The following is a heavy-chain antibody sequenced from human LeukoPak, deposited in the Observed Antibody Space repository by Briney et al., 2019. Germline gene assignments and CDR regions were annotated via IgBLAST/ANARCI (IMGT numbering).Heavy chain of an antibody. CDR1: GYTFTSYG. J-gene: IGHJ5*02. Sequence: RASVKVSCKASGYTFTSYGISWVRQAPGQGLEWMGWISAYNGNTNYAQKLQGRVTMTTDTSTSTAYMELRSLRSDDTAVYCCARGYCSGGSCYWFDPWGQGTLVTVSS. CDR3: ARGYCSGGSCYWFDP. CDR2: ISAYNGNT. D-gene: IGHD2-15*01. V-gene: IGHV1-18*01.